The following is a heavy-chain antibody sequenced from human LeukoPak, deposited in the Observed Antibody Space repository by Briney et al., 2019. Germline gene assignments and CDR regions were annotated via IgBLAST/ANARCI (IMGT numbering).Heavy chain of an antibody. Sequence: GGSLRLSCSASGFTFTTYGMNWVRQAPGKGLEWVANINQDGTEKYYVDSVKGRFTISRDNAKNSLNLQMNSLRVEDTAVYYCAKVAKYYYGSETYYFFEHWGQGTPVTASS. V-gene: IGHV3-7*01. CDR3: AKVAKYYYGSETYYFFEH. D-gene: IGHD3-10*01. J-gene: IGHJ4*02. CDR2: INQDGTEK. CDR1: GFTFTTYG.